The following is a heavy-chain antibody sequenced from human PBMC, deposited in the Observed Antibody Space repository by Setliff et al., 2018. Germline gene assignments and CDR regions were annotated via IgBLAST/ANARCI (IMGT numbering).Heavy chain of an antibody. CDR3: GTSLVRGVPDY. CDR1: GYTFTTYG. CDR2: IIPMLGVT. Sequence: SVKVSCKASGYTFTTYGITWVRQAPAQGLEWMGGIIPMLGVTNYAREFQGRVTISEDTSTSTAYMELSSLRSQDTAVYYCGTSLVRGVPDYWGQGTLVTVSS. J-gene: IGHJ4*02. D-gene: IGHD3-10*01. V-gene: IGHV1-69*10.